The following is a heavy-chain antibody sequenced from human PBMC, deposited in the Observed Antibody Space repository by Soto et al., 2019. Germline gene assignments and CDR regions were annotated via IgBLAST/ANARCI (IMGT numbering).Heavy chain of an antibody. CDR2: INAGNGNT. D-gene: IGHD3-22*01. Sequence: ASVKVSCKASGYTFTSYAMHWVRQAPGQRLEWMGWINAGNGNTKYSQKFQGRVTITRDTSASTAYMELSSLRSEDTAVYYCAREFYYYDSSGYYYLFDPWGQGPRSPSPQ. V-gene: IGHV1-3*01. J-gene: IGHJ5*02. CDR1: GYTFTSYA. CDR3: AREFYYYDSSGYYYLFDP.